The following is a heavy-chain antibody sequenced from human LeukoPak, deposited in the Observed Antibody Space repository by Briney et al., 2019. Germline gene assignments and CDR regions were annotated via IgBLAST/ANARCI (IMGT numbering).Heavy chain of an antibody. Sequence: ASVKVSCKASGYTFTDYYVHWVRQAPGQGLEWMGRISPNSSGSNYAQKFRGRLTVTRDTSISTAYMELSSLRSDDTAVYYCAKNCAGDYADYWGQGTLVTVSS. CDR3: AKNCAGDYADY. CDR2: ISPNSSGS. D-gene: IGHD4-17*01. CDR1: GYTFTDYY. J-gene: IGHJ4*02. V-gene: IGHV1-2*06.